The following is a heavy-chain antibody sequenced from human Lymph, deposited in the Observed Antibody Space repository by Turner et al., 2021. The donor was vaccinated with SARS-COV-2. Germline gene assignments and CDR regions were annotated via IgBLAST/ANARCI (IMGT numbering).Heavy chain of an antibody. J-gene: IGHJ4*02. CDR3: ARSRDLQSMIRGIDPFDY. D-gene: IGHD3-10*01. CDR1: GYTFTGYY. Sequence: QGQLVPSGAEVKMPGASLKFSCKASGYTFTGYYMHWGRQAPGQGLEWMGGINPNSGGTNYPQKFQGRVTMTRYTSISRAYMELSRLRSDDTAVYYCARSRDLQSMIRGIDPFDYWGQGTRVTVSS. V-gene: IGHV1-2*02. CDR2: INPNSGGT.